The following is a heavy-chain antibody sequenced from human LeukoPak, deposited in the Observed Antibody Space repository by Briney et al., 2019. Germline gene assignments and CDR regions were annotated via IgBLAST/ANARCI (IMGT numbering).Heavy chain of an antibody. J-gene: IGHJ4*02. Sequence: PGGSLRLSCAASGFTFSSYGMHWVRQAPGKGLEWVAVISYDGSNKYYADSVKGRFTISRDNSKNTLYLQMNSLRAEDTAVYYCAKSKSVYGGNSEWSYWGQGTLVTVSS. V-gene: IGHV3-30*18. CDR3: AKSKSVYGGNSEWSY. D-gene: IGHD4-23*01. CDR1: GFTFSSYG. CDR2: ISYDGSNK.